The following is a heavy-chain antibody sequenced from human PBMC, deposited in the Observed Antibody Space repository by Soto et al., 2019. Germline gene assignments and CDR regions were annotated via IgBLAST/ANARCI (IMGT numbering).Heavy chain of an antibody. D-gene: IGHD6-13*01. CDR1: GGTFSSYA. J-gene: IGHJ6*02. V-gene: IGHV1-69*12. CDR2: IIPIFGTA. Sequence: QVQLVQSGAEVKKPGSSVKVSCKASGGTFSSYAISWVRQAPGQGLEWMGGIIPIFGTANYAQKFQGRVTITAVESTSAAYLELRSLRSEDTAVYYCARAGESAYSPYGMDVWGQGTTVTVSS. CDR3: ARAGESAYSPYGMDV.